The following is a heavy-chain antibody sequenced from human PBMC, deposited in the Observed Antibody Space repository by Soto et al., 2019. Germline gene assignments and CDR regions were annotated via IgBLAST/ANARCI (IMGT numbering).Heavy chain of an antibody. CDR1: GFTFSSYA. CDR2: ISYDGSNK. V-gene: IGHV3-30-3*01. Sequence: QVQLVESGGGVVQPGRSLRLSCAASGFTFSSYAMHWVRQAPGKVLEWVAVISYDGSNKYYADSVKGRFTISRDNSKNTLYLQMNSLRAEDTAVYYCARDPSSGWFDNWFDPWGQGTLVTVSS. D-gene: IGHD6-19*01. CDR3: ARDPSSGWFDNWFDP. J-gene: IGHJ5*02.